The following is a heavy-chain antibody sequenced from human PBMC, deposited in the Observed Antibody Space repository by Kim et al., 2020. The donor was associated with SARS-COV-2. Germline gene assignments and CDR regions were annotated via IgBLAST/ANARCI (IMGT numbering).Heavy chain of an antibody. CDR1: GGTFSSYA. D-gene: IGHD5-18*01. V-gene: IGHV1-69*04. Sequence: SVKVSCKASGGTFSSYAISWVRQAPGQGLEWMGRIIPILGIANYAQKFQGRVTITADKSTSTAYMELSSLRSEDTAVYYCASMDTAMDIEEVFGPWGQGTLVTVSS. CDR3: ASMDTAMDIEEVFGP. CDR2: IIPILGIA. J-gene: IGHJ5*02.